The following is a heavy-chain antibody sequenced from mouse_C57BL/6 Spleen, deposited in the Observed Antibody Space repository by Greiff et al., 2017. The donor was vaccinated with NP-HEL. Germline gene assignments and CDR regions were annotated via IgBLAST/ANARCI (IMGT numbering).Heavy chain of an antibody. CDR2: INPSSGYT. J-gene: IGHJ4*01. CDR3: ARTTVVALYAMDY. D-gene: IGHD1-1*01. V-gene: IGHV1-4*01. CDR1: GYTFTSYT. Sequence: VKLVESGAELARPGASVKMSCKASGYTFTSYTMHWVKQRPGQGLEWIGYINPSSGYTKYNQKFKDKATLTADKSSSTAYMQLSSLTSEDSAVYYCARTTVVALYAMDYWGQGTSVTVSS.